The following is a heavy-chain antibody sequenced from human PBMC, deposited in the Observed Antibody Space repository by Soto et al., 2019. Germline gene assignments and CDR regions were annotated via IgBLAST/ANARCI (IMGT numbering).Heavy chain of an antibody. CDR2: ISSDGSSI. D-gene: IGHD3-10*01. CDR3: ARDILWFEEYYYYYYYMDV. CDR1: GFTFSSYW. J-gene: IGHJ6*03. Sequence: GGSLRLSCAASGFTFSSYWMHWVRQAPGKGLVWVSRISSDGSSISYADSVKGRFTISRDTAKNTLYLQMNSLRPEDTAVYYCARDILWFEEYYYYYYYMDVWGKGTTVTVSS. V-gene: IGHV3-74*01.